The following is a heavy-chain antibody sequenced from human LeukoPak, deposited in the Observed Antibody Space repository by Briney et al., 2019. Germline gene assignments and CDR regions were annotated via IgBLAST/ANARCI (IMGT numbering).Heavy chain of an antibody. CDR3: ARGYSSSWYPQHWFDP. J-gene: IGHJ5*02. D-gene: IGHD6-13*01. V-gene: IGHV4-59*01. CDR2: IYYSGST. CDR1: GGSISSYY. Sequence: SETLSLTCTVSGGSISSYYWSWIRQPPGKGLEWIRYIYYSGSTNYNPSLKSRVTISVDTSKNQFSLKLSSVTAADTAVYYCARGYSSSWYPQHWFDPWGQGTLVTVSS.